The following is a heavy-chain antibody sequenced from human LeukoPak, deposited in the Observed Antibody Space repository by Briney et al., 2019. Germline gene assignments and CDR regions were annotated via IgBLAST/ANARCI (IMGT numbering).Heavy chain of an antibody. D-gene: IGHD3-22*01. CDR2: VYHSGSA. Sequence: SETLSLTCNVSGGSVSGNSPSSYYWSWIRQAPGRGLEYIGHVYHSGSANYGPSLRGRVTISLDTSKNQFSLKLSSVTAADTAVYYCASKGGSSGYTYWYFDLWGRGTLVTVSS. CDR1: GGSVSGNSPSSYY. J-gene: IGHJ2*01. V-gene: IGHV4-59*02. CDR3: ASKGGSSGYTYWYFDL.